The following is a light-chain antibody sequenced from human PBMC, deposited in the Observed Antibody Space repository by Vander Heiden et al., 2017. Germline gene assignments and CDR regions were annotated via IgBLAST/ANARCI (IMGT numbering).Light chain of an antibody. J-gene: IGLJ2*01. Sequence: QSVLTQPPSASAAPGQKVTISCSGSSSNIGENYVSWYQQVPGTAPKLLIYENYKRPSGVPDRFSGSKSGTSATLGITGLQTGDEADYYCGTWDSRLSAVFGGGTKLTVL. V-gene: IGLV1-51*02. CDR3: GTWDSRLSAV. CDR1: SSNIGENY. CDR2: ENY.